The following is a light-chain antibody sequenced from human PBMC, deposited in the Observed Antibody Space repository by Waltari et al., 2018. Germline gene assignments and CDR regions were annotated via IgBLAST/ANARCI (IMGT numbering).Light chain of an antibody. CDR2: GAS. V-gene: IGKV3-15*01. CDR1: QSVSSN. J-gene: IGKJ1*01. Sequence: EIVMTQSPATLSVSQGEGATLSCRASQSVSSNLAWYQQKPGQAPRLLIYGASTRATGIPARFSGSGSGTEFTLTISSMQSEDFAVYYCQQYNDWPPWTFGQGTKVEIK. CDR3: QQYNDWPPWT.